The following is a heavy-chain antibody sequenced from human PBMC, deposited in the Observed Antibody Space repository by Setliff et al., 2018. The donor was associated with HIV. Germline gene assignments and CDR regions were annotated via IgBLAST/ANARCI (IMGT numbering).Heavy chain of an antibody. CDR3: ARSAHDSETGY. CDR2: TTPLLGTT. Sequence: SVKVSCKASGNTFSSYGITWVRQAPGQGLEWMGGTTPLLGTTNYAQKFQGRVTITTDEPTNTVYMELSSLRSEDTAFYYCARSAHDSETGYWGQGTLVTVSS. CDR1: GNTFSSYG. D-gene: IGHD5-12*01. V-gene: IGHV1-69*05. J-gene: IGHJ4*02.